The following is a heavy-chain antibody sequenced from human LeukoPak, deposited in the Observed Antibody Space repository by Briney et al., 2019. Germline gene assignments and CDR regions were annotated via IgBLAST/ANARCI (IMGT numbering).Heavy chain of an antibody. V-gene: IGHV3-48*01. J-gene: IGHJ4*02. CDR2: ISSSSSTI. D-gene: IGHD3-16*01. CDR1: RFTVSSYS. CDR3: AREFVVG. Sequence: GGSLRLSCAASRFTVSSYSMNCVRRAPGKGLEWVSYISSSSSTIYYADSVKGRFTISRDNAKNSLYLQMNSLRAEDTAVYYCAREFVVGWGQGTLVTVSS.